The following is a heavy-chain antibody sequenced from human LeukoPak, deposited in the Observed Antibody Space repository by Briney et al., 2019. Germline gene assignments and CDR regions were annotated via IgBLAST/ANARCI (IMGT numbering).Heavy chain of an antibody. D-gene: IGHD1-26*01. CDR3: ASGSPPDY. J-gene: IGHJ4*02. V-gene: IGHV3-53*01. CDR1: GFTVSSNL. Sequence: GGSLRLSCAAPGFTVSSNLMSWVRQAPGRGLEWVSLIYSGGGTYHADSVKGRFTISRDNSKNTLYLQMNSLRAEDTAVYYCASGSPPDYWGQGTLVTVSS. CDR2: IYSGGGT.